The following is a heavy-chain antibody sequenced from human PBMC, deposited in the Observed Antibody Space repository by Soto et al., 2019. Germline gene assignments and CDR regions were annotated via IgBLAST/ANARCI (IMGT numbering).Heavy chain of an antibody. J-gene: IGHJ5*02. CDR2: IDYGGST. D-gene: IGHD1-1*01. Sequence: QVQLQESGPGLVKPSETLSLTCTVSGGSIRSYYWSWIRQPPGKGLEWIGYIDYGGSTNYNPSLKSRVTLSVDTSKSQFSLKLSSVTAADTAMYYCAREAGVQYPFDPWGQGTLVTVSS. CDR1: GGSIRSYY. V-gene: IGHV4-59*01. CDR3: AREAGVQYPFDP.